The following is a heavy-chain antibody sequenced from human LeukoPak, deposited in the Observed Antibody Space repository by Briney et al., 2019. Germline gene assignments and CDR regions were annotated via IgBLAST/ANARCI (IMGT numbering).Heavy chain of an antibody. CDR1: GYTFTGYY. V-gene: IGHV1-8*03. CDR3: ARGRVSPDGRAYYFDY. CDR2: MNPNSGNT. Sequence: GASVKVSCKASGYTFTGYYMHWVRQATGQGLEWMGWMNPNSGNTGYAQKFQGRVTITRNTSISTAYMELSSLRSEDTAVYYCARGRVSPDGRAYYFDYWGQGTLVTVSS. J-gene: IGHJ4*02. D-gene: IGHD3-10*01.